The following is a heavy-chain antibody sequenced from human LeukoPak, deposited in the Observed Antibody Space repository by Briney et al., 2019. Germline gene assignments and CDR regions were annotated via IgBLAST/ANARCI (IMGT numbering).Heavy chain of an antibody. J-gene: IGHJ4*02. CDR3: ARDRDSSGWFDY. D-gene: IGHD6-19*01. V-gene: IGHV4-59*01. Sequence: PSETLSLTCTVSGGSISGFYWGWIRQPPGKGLEWIGFIYYSGSANYNPSLKSRVTMSVDTSKNQFSLNLASVTAADTAFYYCARDRDSSGWFDYWGRGTLVTVSS. CDR1: GGSISGFY. CDR2: IYYSGSA.